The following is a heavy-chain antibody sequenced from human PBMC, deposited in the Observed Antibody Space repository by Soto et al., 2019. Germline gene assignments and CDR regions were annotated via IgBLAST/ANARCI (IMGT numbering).Heavy chain of an antibody. CDR1: GFTFSSYG. CDR2: ISYDGSNK. V-gene: IGHV3-30*18. J-gene: IGHJ5*02. D-gene: IGHD2-2*01. Sequence: GGSLRLSCAASGFTFSSYGMHWVRQAPGKGLEWVAVISYDGSNKYYADSVKGRFTISRDNSKNTLYLQMNSLRAEDTAVYYCAKDSSWPEGSWFDPWGQGTLVTVSS. CDR3: AKDSSWPEGSWFDP.